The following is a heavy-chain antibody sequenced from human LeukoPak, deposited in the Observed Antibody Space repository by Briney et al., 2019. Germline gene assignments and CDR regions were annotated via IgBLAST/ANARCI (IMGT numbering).Heavy chain of an antibody. D-gene: IGHD1-26*01. CDR3: AKAGSYQSLPDAFDI. CDR1: GYSFTNYG. J-gene: IGHJ3*02. CDR2: MNPYSGNT. Sequence: GASVKVSCKTSGYSFTNYGINWVRQASGLGLEWMAWMNPYSGNTGYAQNFQGRLILTRDTSISTAYMELTGLTPEDTAIYYCAKAGSYQSLPDAFDIWGQGTMVTVSS. V-gene: IGHV1-8*01.